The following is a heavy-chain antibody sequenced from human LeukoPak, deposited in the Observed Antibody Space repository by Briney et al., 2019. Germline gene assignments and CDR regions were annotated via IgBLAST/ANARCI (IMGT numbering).Heavy chain of an antibody. CDR1: GYNFHIYW. Sequence: GESLKISCKGSGYNFHIYWIGWVRQMPGKGLEWMGVIYPGDSDTRYSPSFQGQVTISADKSISTAYLRWSSLKASDTAMYYYARSPSYYLDYHSFDYWGQGSLVTVSS. V-gene: IGHV5-51*01. CDR3: ARSPSYYLDYHSFDY. D-gene: IGHD4-11*01. CDR2: IYPGDSDT. J-gene: IGHJ4*02.